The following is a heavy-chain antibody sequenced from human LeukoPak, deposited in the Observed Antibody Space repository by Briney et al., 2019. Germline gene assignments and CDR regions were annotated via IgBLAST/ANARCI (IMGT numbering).Heavy chain of an antibody. CDR3: ARDLRSYGFREDDAFDI. CDR2: ISSSSSYI. D-gene: IGHD5-18*01. Sequence: GGSLRLSCAASGFTFSSYSMSWVRQAPGKGLEWVSSISSSSSYIYYADSVKGRFTISRDNAKNSLYLQMNSLRAEDTAVYYCARDLRSYGFREDDAFDIWGQGTMVTVSS. CDR1: GFTFSSYS. J-gene: IGHJ3*02. V-gene: IGHV3-21*01.